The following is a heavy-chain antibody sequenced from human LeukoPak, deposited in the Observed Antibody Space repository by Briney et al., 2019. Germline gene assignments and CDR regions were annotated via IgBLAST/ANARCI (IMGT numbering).Heavy chain of an antibody. Sequence: GGSLRLSCAASGFTFSSYAMSWVRQAPGKGLEWVSAISGSDGSTYYADSVKGRFTISRDNSKNTLYLQMNSLRAEDTAVYYCAKDLLDLWSGPDYWGQGTLVTVSS. CDR3: AKDLLDLWSGPDY. J-gene: IGHJ4*02. D-gene: IGHD3-3*01. V-gene: IGHV3-23*01. CDR2: ISGSDGST. CDR1: GFTFSSYA.